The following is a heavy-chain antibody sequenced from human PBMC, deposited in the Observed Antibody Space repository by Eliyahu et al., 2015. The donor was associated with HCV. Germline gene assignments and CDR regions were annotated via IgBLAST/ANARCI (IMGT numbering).Heavy chain of an antibody. CDR1: GGPLXTYY. Sequence: QVQLQESGPGLVKPSETLSLTCPVSGGPLXTYYWSWIRQPPGKGLEWIGYSHYSGSTNYNPSLKSRVTISVDTSKNQFSLNLTSVTAADTAVYYCASGGGGIAVAGTGGWFDPWGQGTLVTVSS. CDR2: SHYSGST. V-gene: IGHV4-59*01. D-gene: IGHD6-19*01. J-gene: IGHJ5*02. CDR3: ASGGGGIAVAGTGGWFDP.